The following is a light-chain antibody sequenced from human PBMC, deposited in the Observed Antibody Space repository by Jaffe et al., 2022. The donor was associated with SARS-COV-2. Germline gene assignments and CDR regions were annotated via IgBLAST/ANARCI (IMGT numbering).Light chain of an antibody. CDR3: QQSYSTPGS. CDR1: HGISSY. V-gene: IGKV1-39*01. Sequence: DTQMTQSPSSLSASVGDRLTISCRASHGISSYLNWYQQKPGKAPKLLIYAASSLQSGVPSRFSGSGSGTDFTLTISSLQPDDFATYYCQQSYSTPGSFGGGTKVEIK. CDR2: AAS. J-gene: IGKJ4*01.